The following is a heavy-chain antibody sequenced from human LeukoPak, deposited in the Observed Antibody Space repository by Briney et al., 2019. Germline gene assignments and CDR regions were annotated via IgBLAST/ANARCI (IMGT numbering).Heavy chain of an antibody. J-gene: IGHJ5*02. CDR3: ARLTTAAYSSGYDHNWFDP. CDR2: IYHTGST. Sequence: SETLSLTCTVSGGSISSYYWGWIRQPPGRGLEWIGNIYHTGSTYYNPSLKSRVTISIDTSKNQFSLKLSSVTAADTAVYFCARLTTAAYSSGYDHNWFDPWGQGALVTVSS. V-gene: IGHV4-59*08. CDR1: GGSISSYY. D-gene: IGHD5-18*01.